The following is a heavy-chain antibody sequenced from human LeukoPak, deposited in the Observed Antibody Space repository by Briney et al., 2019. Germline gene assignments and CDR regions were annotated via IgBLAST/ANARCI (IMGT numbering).Heavy chain of an antibody. Sequence: SETLSHTCTVSGGSISSYYWSWIRQPPGKGLEWIGYIYNSGSTKYNPSLKSRVTISVDTSQNQFSLSLSSVTAADTAVYYCARHFRDRGPARPDFDYWGQGTLVTVSS. CDR1: GGSISSYY. CDR3: ARHFRDRGPARPDFDY. D-gene: IGHD6-6*01. CDR2: IYNSGST. J-gene: IGHJ4*02. V-gene: IGHV4-59*08.